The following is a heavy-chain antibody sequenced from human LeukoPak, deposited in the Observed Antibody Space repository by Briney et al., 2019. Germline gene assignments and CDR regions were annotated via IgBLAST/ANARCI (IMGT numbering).Heavy chain of an antibody. Sequence: GGSLRLSCAASGFTFSSYVMSWVRQAPGKGLEWVSAISGSGGSTYYADSVKGRFTISRDNSKNTLYLQMNSLRAEDTAVYYCAKFVGRGDLEVYFDYWGQGTLVTVSS. CDR2: ISGSGGST. CDR1: GFTFSSYV. CDR3: AKFVGRGDLEVYFDY. J-gene: IGHJ4*02. V-gene: IGHV3-23*01.